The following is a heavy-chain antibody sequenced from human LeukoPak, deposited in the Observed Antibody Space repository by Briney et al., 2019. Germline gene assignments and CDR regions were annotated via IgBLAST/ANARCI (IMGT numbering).Heavy chain of an antibody. D-gene: IGHD3-3*01. Sequence: SETLSLTCTVSGGSISSSSYYWGWIRQPPGKRLEWIGSIYYSGSTYYNPSLKSRVTISVVTFKTPFSLKLSSVTAADTAVYYCASQNKNSPITIFGMVIRHFDYWGQGTLVTVSS. CDR3: ASQNKNSPITIFGMVIRHFDY. CDR1: GGSISSSSYY. J-gene: IGHJ4*02. CDR2: IYYSGST. V-gene: IGHV4-39*01.